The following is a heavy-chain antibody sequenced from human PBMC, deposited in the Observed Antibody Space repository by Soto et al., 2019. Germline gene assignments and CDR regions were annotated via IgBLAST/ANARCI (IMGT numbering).Heavy chain of an antibody. CDR3: ARGHISSTKNWLDP. CDR1: GGTFSNDI. CDR2: MNPNSGNT. Sequence: ASVKVSCKTSGGTFSNDIINWARQATGQGLEWMGWMNPNSGNTGYAQTLQGRVTMSWDTSISTAYMELSSLRFEDTAMYYCARGHISSTKNWLDPWGQGTLVTVSS. V-gene: IGHV1-8*02. J-gene: IGHJ5*02. D-gene: IGHD6-6*01.